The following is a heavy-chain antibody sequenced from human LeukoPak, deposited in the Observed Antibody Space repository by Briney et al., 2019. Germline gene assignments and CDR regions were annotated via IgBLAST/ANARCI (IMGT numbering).Heavy chain of an antibody. V-gene: IGHV3-23*01. CDR1: GFTLINYA. Sequence: GGSLRLSCAVTGFTLINYAMSWVRQAPGKGREWISGINGRGDGIYYIDSVKGRFTISRDNSRNILYLQMNSLRAEDTAEYFCTKDRPNGMDAWGQGTTVTVSS. CDR3: TKDRPNGMDA. J-gene: IGHJ6*02. CDR2: INGRGDGI.